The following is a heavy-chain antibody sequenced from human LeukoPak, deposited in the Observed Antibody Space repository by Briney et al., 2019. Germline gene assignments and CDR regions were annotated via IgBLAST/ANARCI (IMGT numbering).Heavy chain of an antibody. J-gene: IGHJ3*02. CDR1: GYTFTSYY. V-gene: IGHV1-46*01. Sequence: GASVKVSCKASGYTFTSYYMHWVRQAPGQGLEWMGIINPSGGSSSYAQKFQGRVTMTRDTSTSTVYMELSSLRSEDTAVYYCARVEQQLVKAFDIWGQGTMVTVSS. D-gene: IGHD6-13*01. CDR2: INPSGGSS. CDR3: ARVEQQLVKAFDI.